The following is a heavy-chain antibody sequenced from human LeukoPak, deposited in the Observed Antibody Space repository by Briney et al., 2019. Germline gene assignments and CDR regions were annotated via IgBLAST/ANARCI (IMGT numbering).Heavy chain of an antibody. V-gene: IGHV3-21*01. CDR1: GFTFSSYS. CDR2: ISSSSSYI. CDR3: ARDGVYYYGSGSQGQDY. Sequence: GGSLRLSCAASGFTFSSYSMNWVRQAPGKGLEWVSSISSSSSYIYYADSVEGRFTISRDNAKNSLYLQMNSLRAEDTAVYYCARDGVYYYGSGSQGQDYWGQGTLVTVSS. J-gene: IGHJ4*02. D-gene: IGHD3-10*01.